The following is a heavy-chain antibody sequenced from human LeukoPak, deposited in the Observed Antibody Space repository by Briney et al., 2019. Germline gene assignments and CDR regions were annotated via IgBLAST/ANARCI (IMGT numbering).Heavy chain of an antibody. CDR1: GYSISSGYY. CDR3: ARVSWFPGTSYYYMDV. J-gene: IGHJ6*03. V-gene: IGHV4-38-2*02. D-gene: IGHD1-1*01. CDR2: IYHSGST. Sequence: SETLSLACTVSGYSISSGYYWGWIRQPPGKGLEWIGSIYHSGSTYYNPSLKSRVTISVDTSKNQFSLKLSSVTAADTAVYFCARVSWFPGTSYYYMDVWGKGTTVTVSS.